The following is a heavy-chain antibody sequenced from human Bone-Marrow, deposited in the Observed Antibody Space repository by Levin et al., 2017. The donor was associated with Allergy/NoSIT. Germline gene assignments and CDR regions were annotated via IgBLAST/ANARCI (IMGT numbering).Heavy chain of an antibody. J-gene: IGHJ3*02. D-gene: IGHD1-1*01. CDR1: GGSISSGSYY. V-gene: IGHV4-61*02. CDR2: IYTSGST. CDR3: ASWRGAFDI. Sequence: SETLSLTCTVSGGSISSGSYYWSWIRQPAGTGLEWIGRIYTSGSTNYNPSLKSRVTISVDTSKNQFSLKLRYVTAADTSVYYCASWRGAFDIWGQGTMVTVSS.